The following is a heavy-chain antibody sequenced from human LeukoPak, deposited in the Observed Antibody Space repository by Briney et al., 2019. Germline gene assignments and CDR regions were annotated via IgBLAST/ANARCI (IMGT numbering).Heavy chain of an antibody. CDR1: GYTFTSYG. V-gene: IGHV1-2*02. J-gene: IGHJ3*02. D-gene: IGHD2-21*02. Sequence: ASVKVSCKASGYTFTSYGISWVRQAPGQGLEWMGWINSNSGGTNYAQKFQGRVTMTRDTSISTAYMELSRLRSDDTAVYYCARDTGTYCGGDCYSDAFDIWGQGTMVTVSS. CDR2: INSNSGGT. CDR3: ARDTGTYCGGDCYSDAFDI.